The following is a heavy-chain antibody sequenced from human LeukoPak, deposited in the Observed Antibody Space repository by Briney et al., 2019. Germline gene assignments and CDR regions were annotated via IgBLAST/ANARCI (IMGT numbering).Heavy chain of an antibody. CDR3: ARDGDGYNPDY. D-gene: IGHD5-24*01. J-gene: IGHJ4*02. CDR1: GFTFSSYV. CDR2: ISYDGSNK. Sequence: PGGSLRLSCAASGFTFSSYVMHWVRQAPGKGLEWVAVISYDGSNKYYADSVKGRFTISRDNSKNTLYLQMNSLRAEDTAVYYCARDGDGYNPDYWGQGTLVTVSS. V-gene: IGHV3-30*04.